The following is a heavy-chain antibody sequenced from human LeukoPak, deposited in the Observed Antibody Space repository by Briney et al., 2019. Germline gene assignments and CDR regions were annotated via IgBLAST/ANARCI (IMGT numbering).Heavy chain of an antibody. J-gene: IGHJ6*02. V-gene: IGHV4-34*01. CDR1: GGSFSGDY. CDR3: ARGQNYGSGSYRNYYYYYYGMDV. D-gene: IGHD3-10*01. CDR2: INDSGST. Sequence: PSETLSLTCAVYGGSFSGDYWSWIRQPPGKGLEWIGEINDSGSTNYDPSLKSRVTISVDTSKNQFSLKLSSVTAADTAVYYCARGQNYGSGSYRNYYYYYYGMDVWGQGTTVTVSS.